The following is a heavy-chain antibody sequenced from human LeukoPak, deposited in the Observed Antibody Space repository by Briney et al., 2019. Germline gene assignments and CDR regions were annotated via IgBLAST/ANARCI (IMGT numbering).Heavy chain of an antibody. CDR2: TKQDGSDK. V-gene: IGHV3-7*01. J-gene: IGHJ6*02. CDR3: ARVLLWFGELYTQGYYYYGMDV. D-gene: IGHD3-10*01. Sequence: PGGSLRLSCEASGFRFSNNWMSWVRQAPGKGLEWVATTKQDGSDKYYVESVKGRFTISRDNAKNSLFLQMNSLRAEDTAVYYCARVLLWFGELYTQGYYYYGMDVWGQGTTVTVSS. CDR1: GFRFSNNW.